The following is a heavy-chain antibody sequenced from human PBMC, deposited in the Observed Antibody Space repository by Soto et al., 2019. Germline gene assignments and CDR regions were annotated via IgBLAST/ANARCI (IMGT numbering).Heavy chain of an antibody. D-gene: IGHD3-10*02. V-gene: IGHV3-30*03. CDR3: TIVRVADSALDH. CDR1: GFIFSNNG. CDR2: MSYDGSDT. Sequence: QVQLVESGGGVVQPGRSLRLSCAGSGFIFSNNGMHWVHQTPGKGLEWVAFMSYDGSDTFYADSVKGRFTISRDNSKNTLFLHMSNLRAEDTAMYYCTIVRVADSALDHWGQGTLVTVSS. J-gene: IGHJ4*02.